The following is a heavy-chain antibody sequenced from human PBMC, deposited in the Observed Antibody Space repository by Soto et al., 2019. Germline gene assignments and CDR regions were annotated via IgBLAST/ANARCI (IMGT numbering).Heavy chain of an antibody. V-gene: IGHV4-34*01. D-gene: IGHD2-2*01. CDR1: GGSFSGYY. J-gene: IGHJ6*02. CDR3: ASPWGCSSTSCYRGGYYYYGMDV. CDR2: INHSGST. Sequence: PSETLSLTCAVYGGSFSGYYWSWIRQPPGKGLEWIGEINHSGSTNYNPSLKSRVTLSVDTSKNQFSLKLSSVTAADTAVYYCASPWGCSSTSCYRGGYYYYGMDVWGQGTTVTVSS.